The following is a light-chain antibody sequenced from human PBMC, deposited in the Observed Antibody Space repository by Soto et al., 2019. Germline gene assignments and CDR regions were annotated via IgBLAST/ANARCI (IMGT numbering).Light chain of an antibody. V-gene: IGKV1-5*01. CDR1: QSVSNW. CDR3: QQYSTYTPRT. CDR2: DVS. Sequence: DIQMTQSPSTLPASVGERVTITCRASQSVSNWLAWYQQKPGKAPKLLIYDVSSLESGVPSRFSGSGSGTEFTLTISSLQPDDFATYYCQQYSTYTPRTFGQGTKVDIK. J-gene: IGKJ1*01.